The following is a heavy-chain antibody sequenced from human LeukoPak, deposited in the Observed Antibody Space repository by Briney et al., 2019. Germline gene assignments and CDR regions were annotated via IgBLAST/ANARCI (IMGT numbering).Heavy chain of an antibody. Sequence: GGSLRLSCAASGFTFSTFAMIWVRQPPGKGLEWVSSIFPSGGEIHYADSVRGRFTISRDNSKNTLYLQMNSLRAEDTAVYYCAKGWLELTSGYFDYWGQGTLVTVSS. V-gene: IGHV3-23*01. CDR2: IFPSGGEI. J-gene: IGHJ4*02. D-gene: IGHD1-7*01. CDR1: GFTFSTFA. CDR3: AKGWLELTSGYFDY.